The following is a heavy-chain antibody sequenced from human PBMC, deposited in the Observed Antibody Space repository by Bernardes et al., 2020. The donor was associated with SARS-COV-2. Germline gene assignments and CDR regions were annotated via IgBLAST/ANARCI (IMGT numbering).Heavy chain of an antibody. V-gene: IGHV3-7*04. D-gene: IGHD3-3*01. CDR2: TNQDERQK. CDR3: ARDGVDEGFYYDF. Sequence: GGSLRLSCVASGIAFNSHWMSWLRQTPGRGLEWVAHTNQDERQKYYVDSVKGRFTISRDSTKNSLFLQMDNLRADDTAVYYCARDGVDEGFYYDFCGRGTQITVSS. J-gene: IGHJ4*02. CDR1: GIAFNSHW.